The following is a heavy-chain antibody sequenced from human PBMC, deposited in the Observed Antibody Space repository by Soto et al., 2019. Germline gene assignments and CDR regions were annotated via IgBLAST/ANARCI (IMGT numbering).Heavy chain of an antibody. J-gene: IGHJ5*02. CDR2: VYYSGST. D-gene: IGHD5-18*01. CDR3: ARPVFVDTSMGIQFNWFAP. V-gene: IGHV4-39*01. Sequence: QLQLQESGPGLVKPSETLTLSCTVSDVPISGTRLYWGWIRQPPGKGLEWIGSVYYSGSTYYNPSLKCRITISIAASKNQFSLNFTSVADADTAVYYCARPVFVDTSMGIQFNWFAPWGQGTLSTVSS. CDR1: DVPISGTRLY.